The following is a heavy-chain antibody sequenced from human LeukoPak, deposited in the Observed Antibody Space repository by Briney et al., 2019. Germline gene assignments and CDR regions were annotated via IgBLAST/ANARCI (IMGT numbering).Heavy chain of an antibody. CDR2: INPNSGGT. D-gene: IGHD6-13*01. CDR1: GYTFTSYY. Sequence: GASVKVSCKASGYTFTSYYMHWVRQAPGQGLEWMGWINPNSGGTNYAQKFQGRVTMTRDTSISTAYMELSRLRSDDTAVYYCAIHSSPTFLFDYWGQGTLVTVSS. V-gene: IGHV1-2*02. J-gene: IGHJ4*02. CDR3: AIHSSPTFLFDY.